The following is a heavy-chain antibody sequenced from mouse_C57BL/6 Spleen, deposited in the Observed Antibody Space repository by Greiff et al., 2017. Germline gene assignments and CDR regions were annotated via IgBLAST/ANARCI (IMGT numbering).Heavy chain of an antibody. CDR1: GYSITSGYY. V-gene: IGHV3-6*01. D-gene: IGHD1-1*01. CDR2: ISYDGSN. Sequence: EVHLVESGPGLVKPSQSLSLTCSATGYSITSGYYWNWIRQFPGNKQEWMGYISYDGSNNYNPNLKNRISITRGTSKNPFFLKLNSVTTEDTATYDCAREMHYGSIYPFAYWGQGTLVTVSA. J-gene: IGHJ3*01. CDR3: AREMHYGSIYPFAY.